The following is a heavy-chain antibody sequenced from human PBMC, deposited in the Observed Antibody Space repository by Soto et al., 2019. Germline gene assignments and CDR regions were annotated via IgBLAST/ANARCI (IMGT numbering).Heavy chain of an antibody. CDR1: GGSISSGDYY. CDR3: ARVPFYDSSGRSYYFDY. D-gene: IGHD3-22*01. V-gene: IGHV4-30-4*01. Sequence: TLSLTCTVSGGSISSGDYYWSWIRQPPGKGLECIGYIYYSGSTYYNPSLKSRVTISVDTSNNQFSLKLSSVTAADTAVYYCARVPFYDSSGRSYYFDYWGPGTLVTVPS. J-gene: IGHJ4*02. CDR2: IYYSGST.